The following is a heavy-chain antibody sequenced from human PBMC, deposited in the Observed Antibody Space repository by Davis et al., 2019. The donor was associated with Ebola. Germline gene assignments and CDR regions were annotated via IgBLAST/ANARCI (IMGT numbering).Heavy chain of an antibody. CDR3: VKTSSIGTTFEALDD. D-gene: IGHD1-7*01. CDR2: ISYDGLIK. J-gene: IGHJ4*02. V-gene: IGHV3-30*18. Sequence: GESLKISCAASGFTFSDYGMHWVRQAPGKGLEWVAVISYDGLIKYYADSVKGRFNISRDNSKKTLYLQMNSLRAEDTAVYYCVKTSSIGTTFEALDDWGQGTLVTVSS. CDR1: GFTFSDYG.